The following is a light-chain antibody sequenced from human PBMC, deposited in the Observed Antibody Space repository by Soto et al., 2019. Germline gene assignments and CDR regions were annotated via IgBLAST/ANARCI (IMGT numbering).Light chain of an antibody. J-gene: IGKJ3*01. CDR3: QQYSSSPPEFT. Sequence: EIVLTQSPGTLSLSPGERATLSCRASQSFSSSYLAWYQQRPGQAPRLLIFGASYRATGIPDRFSGSGSGTDFTLTISRLEPEDFVVYYCQQYSSSPPEFTFGPWTKVD. CDR2: GAS. V-gene: IGKV3-20*01. CDR1: QSFSSSY.